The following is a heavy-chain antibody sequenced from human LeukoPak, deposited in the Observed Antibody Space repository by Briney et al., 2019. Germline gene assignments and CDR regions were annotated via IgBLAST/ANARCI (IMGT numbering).Heavy chain of an antibody. Sequence: SETLSLTCTVSGGSISSSSYYWGWIRQPPGKGLEWIGSIYSIGSAYYNPSLKRRVTISVDTSKNQFSLKLSSVTAADTAVYHCVRLQPNTGEWAFDIWGQGTMVSVSS. CDR2: IYSIGSA. V-gene: IGHV4-39*07. D-gene: IGHD1-1*01. CDR1: GGSISSSSYY. J-gene: IGHJ3*02. CDR3: VRLQPNTGEWAFDI.